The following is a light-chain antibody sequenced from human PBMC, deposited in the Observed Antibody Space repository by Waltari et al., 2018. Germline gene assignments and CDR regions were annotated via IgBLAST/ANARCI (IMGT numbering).Light chain of an antibody. J-gene: IGKJ1*01. Sequence: DFQLTQSPSSLSASVGDRVTITRRASQYISTYLNWYQQKTGKGTKLLIYAASTLQSGVPSRFSGSGSGTDFTFTISSLQLEDFATYYCQQSYDTPRTFAQGTKVEVK. CDR3: QQSYDTPRT. CDR1: QYISTY. CDR2: AAS. V-gene: IGKV1-39*01.